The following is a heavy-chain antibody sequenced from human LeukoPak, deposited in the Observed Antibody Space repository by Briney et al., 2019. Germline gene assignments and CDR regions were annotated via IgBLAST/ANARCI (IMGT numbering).Heavy chain of an antibody. Sequence: ASVKVSCKTFGYSLTDFYMHWVRQAPGQGLQWMGWINPKTGATNHAQEFQGRVTMTRDAYINTAYMELTSLSSADTAVYYCARGWTDDTGYWGQGTLVTVSS. D-gene: IGHD1-1*01. CDR1: GYSLTDFY. CDR3: ARGWTDDTGY. J-gene: IGHJ4*02. CDR2: INPKTGAT. V-gene: IGHV1-2*02.